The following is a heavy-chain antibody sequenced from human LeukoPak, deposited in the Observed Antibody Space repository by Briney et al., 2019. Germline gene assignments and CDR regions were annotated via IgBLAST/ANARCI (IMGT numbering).Heavy chain of an antibody. V-gene: IGHV1-18*03. CDR3: ARSPGDPWDDTSFYLDV. Sequence: ASVKVSCKASGYTLTSHGITWVRQAPGQGLEWMGCHSMSGDKPKYAQRFQGRVTMTTDTSTGTAYMDLRGLRPDDMAVYYCARSPGDPWDDTSFYLDVWGEGTTVTVSS. CDR1: GYTLTSHG. CDR2: HSMSGDKP. J-gene: IGHJ6*03. D-gene: IGHD4-17*01.